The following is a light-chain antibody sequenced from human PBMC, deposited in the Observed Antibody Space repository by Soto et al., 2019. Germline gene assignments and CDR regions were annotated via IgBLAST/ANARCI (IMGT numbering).Light chain of an antibody. CDR2: DAC. CDR3: HQRSDWPG. CDR1: QSVSSY. J-gene: IGKJ4*02. V-gene: IGKV3-11*01. Sequence: EIVLTQSPATLSLSPGERATLSCRASQSVSSYLAWYQQKPGQAPRLLIYDACNRATGIPARFSGGGSGTDFTLTISSLEPEDCAVYYCHQRSDWPGFGGGTKVEIK.